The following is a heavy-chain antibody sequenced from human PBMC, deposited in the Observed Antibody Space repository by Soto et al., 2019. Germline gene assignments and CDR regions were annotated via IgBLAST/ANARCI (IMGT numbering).Heavy chain of an antibody. V-gene: IGHV4-59*01. CDR1: GGSISSYY. D-gene: IGHD1-26*01. J-gene: IGHJ2*01. CDR2: IYYSGST. Sequence: QVQLQESGPGLVKPSETLSLTCTVSGGSISSYYWSWIRQPPGKGLEWIGYIYYSGSTNYNPSLKSRVTISVDTSKNQFSLKLSSVTAADTAVYYCARVITGWEWYFDLWGRGTLVTVSS. CDR3: ARVITGWEWYFDL.